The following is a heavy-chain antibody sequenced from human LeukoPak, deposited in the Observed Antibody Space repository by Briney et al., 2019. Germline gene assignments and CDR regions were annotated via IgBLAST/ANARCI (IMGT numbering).Heavy chain of an antibody. Sequence: PGGSLRLSCAASGFTFSAYSLNWVRQAPGKGLEWVSSISSGSSYIFYEDSVKGRFTISRDNAKNSLYLQMNSLRAEDTAVYYCARSGSYFPTFDYWGQGTLVTVSS. V-gene: IGHV3-21*06. CDR2: ISSGSSYI. D-gene: IGHD1-26*01. J-gene: IGHJ4*02. CDR1: GFTFSAYS. CDR3: ARSGSYFPTFDY.